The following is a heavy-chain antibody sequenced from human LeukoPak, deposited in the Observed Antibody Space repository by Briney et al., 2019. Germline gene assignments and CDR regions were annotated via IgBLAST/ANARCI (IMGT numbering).Heavy chain of an antibody. V-gene: IGHV5-51*01. CDR1: GYIFTSYW. CDR3: ANHWGSGPAATPFDY. CDR2: IYHGDSDT. J-gene: IGHJ4*02. D-gene: IGHD2-2*01. Sequence: PGESLRISCKGSGYIFTSYWFGWVRQMPGKGLEGMGIIYHGDSDTSYSPSFEGQVTISADRSISTALLQWSRQQASDTAIYYCANHWGSGPAATPFDYWGQGTLLAVSS.